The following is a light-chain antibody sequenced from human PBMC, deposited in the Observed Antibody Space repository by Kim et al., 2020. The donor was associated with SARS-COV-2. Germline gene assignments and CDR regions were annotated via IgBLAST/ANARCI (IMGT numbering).Light chain of an antibody. CDR2: QHN. CDR3: QAWDRSTVV. V-gene: IGLV3-1*01. Sequence: SVSPGQPASITCSGDTLGDKYPSWYQQKPGQSPVLVIYQHNTRPSGIPERFSGSNSGNTATLTISGTQALDEADYYCQAWDRSTVVFGGGTKVTVL. CDR1: TLGDKY. J-gene: IGLJ2*01.